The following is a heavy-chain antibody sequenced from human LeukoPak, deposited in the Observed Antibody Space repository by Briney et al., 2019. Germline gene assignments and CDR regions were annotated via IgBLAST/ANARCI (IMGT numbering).Heavy chain of an antibody. J-gene: IGHJ3*02. Sequence: NPSETLSLTCTVSGGSVSSGSYYWSWIRQPPGKGLEWIGYIYYSGGTNYNPSLKSRVTISIDTSKNQFSLKLSSVAAADTAVFYCARGGGYSYGYAFDIWGQGTMVTVS. V-gene: IGHV4-61*01. CDR3: ARGGGYSYGYAFDI. CDR2: IYYSGGT. D-gene: IGHD5-18*01. CDR1: GGSVSSGSYY.